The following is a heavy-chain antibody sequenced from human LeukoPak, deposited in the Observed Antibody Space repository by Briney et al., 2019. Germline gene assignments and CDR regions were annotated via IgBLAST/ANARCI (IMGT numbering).Heavy chain of an antibody. CDR3: ARDTTYGAADI. CDR2: INPDGSVL. V-gene: IGHV3-7*05. Sequence: GGSPRLSCEASGFIFSTSWMYWVRQAPGKGLEWVADINPDGSVLYYVDSVKGRFTISRDNARNTLYLQMNSLRDEDTAMYYCARDTTYGAADIWGQGTVVTVTS. J-gene: IGHJ3*02. D-gene: IGHD4-17*01. CDR1: GFIFSTSW.